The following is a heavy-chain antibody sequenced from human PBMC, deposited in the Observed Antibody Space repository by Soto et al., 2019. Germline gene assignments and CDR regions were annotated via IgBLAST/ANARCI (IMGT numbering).Heavy chain of an antibody. V-gene: IGHV1-69*12. CDR3: ASHGITGTWVYYYGMDG. CDR2: IIPIFDTA. Sequence: QVQLVQSGAEVKKPGSSVKVSCKASGGTFSSYAISWVRQAPGQGLEWMGGIIPIFDTADYAQKFQGRVTITADESTSTAYMERSSLSSEDTAVYYCASHGITGTWVYYYGMDGWGQGTTVTVSS. CDR1: GGTFSSYA. J-gene: IGHJ6*02. D-gene: IGHD1-7*01.